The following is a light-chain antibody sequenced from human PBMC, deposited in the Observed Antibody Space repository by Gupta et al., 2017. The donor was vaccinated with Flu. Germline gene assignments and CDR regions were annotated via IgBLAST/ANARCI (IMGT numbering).Light chain of an antibody. J-gene: IGKJ1*01. CDR2: GAS. CDR1: QSVSNSY. CDR3: QQYASSRT. V-gene: IGKV3-20*01. Sequence: GERATLSCRASQSVSNSYLAWYQQKPGQAPRLLIYGASSRATGIPDRFSDSGSGTDFTLTISRLDPEDFAVYYCQQYASSRTFGQGTKVEIK.